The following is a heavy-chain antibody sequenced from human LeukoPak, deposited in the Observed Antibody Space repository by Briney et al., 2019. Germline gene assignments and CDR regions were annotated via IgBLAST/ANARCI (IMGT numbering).Heavy chain of an antibody. Sequence: SETLSLTCAVYGGSFSGYYWSWIRQPPGKRLEWIGEINHSGSTNYNPSLKSRVTISVDTSKNQFSLKLSSVTAADTAVYYCARTLEVTYSSSWAPRGAFDIWGQGTMVTVSS. CDR3: ARTLEVTYSSSWAPRGAFDI. CDR1: GGSFSGYY. J-gene: IGHJ3*02. D-gene: IGHD6-13*01. V-gene: IGHV4-34*01. CDR2: INHSGST.